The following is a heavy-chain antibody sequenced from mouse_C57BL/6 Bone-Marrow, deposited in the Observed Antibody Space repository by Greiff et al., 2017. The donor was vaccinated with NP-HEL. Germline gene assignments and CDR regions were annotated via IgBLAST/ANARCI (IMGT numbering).Heavy chain of an antibody. Sequence: QVHVKQSGAELVRPGASVTLSCKASGYTFTDYEMHWVKQTPVHGLEWIGAIDPETGGTAYNQKFKGKAILTADKSSSTAYMELRSLTSEDSAVYYCTRLQGWMDYWGQGTSVTVSS. V-gene: IGHV1-15*01. D-gene: IGHD2-3*01. CDR2: IDPETGGT. J-gene: IGHJ4*01. CDR1: GYTFTDYE. CDR3: TRLQGWMDY.